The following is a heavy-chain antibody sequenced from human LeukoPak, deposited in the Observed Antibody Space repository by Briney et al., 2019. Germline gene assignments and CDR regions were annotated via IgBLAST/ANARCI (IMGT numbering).Heavy chain of an antibody. Sequence: SGGSLRLSCAASGFTFSSYAMSWVRQAPGKGLEWVSAISSSGGSTYYADSVKGRFTISRGNSKNTLYLQMNSLRAEDTAVYYCAKWAGYSSGWYGSWGQGTLVTVSS. CDR1: GFTFSSYA. D-gene: IGHD6-19*01. J-gene: IGHJ5*01. V-gene: IGHV3-23*01. CDR3: AKWAGYSSGWYGS. CDR2: ISSSGGST.